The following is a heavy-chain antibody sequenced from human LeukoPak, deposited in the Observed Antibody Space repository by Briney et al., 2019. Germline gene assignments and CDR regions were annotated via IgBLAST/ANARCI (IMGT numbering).Heavy chain of an antibody. CDR3: ARDKVPGDY. D-gene: IGHD1-1*01. CDR2: IYYSGSA. V-gene: IGHV4-59*01. Sequence: PSETLSLTCTVSGGSISSYYWNWIRQPPGKGLEWIGYIYYSGSADYYPALKTRVTISVDTSKNQFSLKLSSVTAADTAVYYCARDKVPGDYWGQGTLVTVSS. CDR1: GGSISSYY. J-gene: IGHJ4*02.